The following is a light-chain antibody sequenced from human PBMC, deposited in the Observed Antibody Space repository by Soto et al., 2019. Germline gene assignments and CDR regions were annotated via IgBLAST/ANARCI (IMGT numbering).Light chain of an antibody. CDR3: QHYDSSRT. CDR2: GAS. J-gene: IGKJ1*01. Sequence: EIVVTQSPATLSLSPGERATLSCRASQSVSSTYLAWYQQKPGQAPRLLMYGASTRATGIPDRFSGSGSGTDFTLTIGRLEPEDFAVYYCQHYDSSRTFGQGTKVDIK. CDR1: QSVSSTY. V-gene: IGKV3-20*01.